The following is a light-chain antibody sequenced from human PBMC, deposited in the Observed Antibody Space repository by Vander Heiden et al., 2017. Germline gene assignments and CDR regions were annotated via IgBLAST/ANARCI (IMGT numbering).Light chain of an antibody. CDR2: GAS. J-gene: IGKJ2*01. Sequence: EIVMTQSPATLSVSPGERATLSCRASQSVNSNLAWYQQKPGQAPRLLIYGASTRATGIPARFSGSGSGTEFTLTISSLQSEDFAVYYCQQENNWPYTFGQGTKLEIK. CDR1: QSVNSN. CDR3: QQENNWPYT. V-gene: IGKV3-15*01.